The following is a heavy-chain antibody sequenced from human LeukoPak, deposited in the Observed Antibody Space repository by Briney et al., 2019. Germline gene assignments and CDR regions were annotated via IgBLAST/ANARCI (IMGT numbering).Heavy chain of an antibody. J-gene: IGHJ6*03. CDR1: GFTFSSYD. Sequence: GGSLRLSCAASGFTFSSYDMTWVRQNPGKWLEWVALISRGGGTTYYADSVKGRFPISRDNSKNTLYLQMNSLRAEDTAEYYCAKRGGTESFYYYYYMDVWGKGTTVTVSS. V-gene: IGHV3-23*01. CDR3: AKRGGTESFYYYYYMDV. CDR2: ISRGGGTT. D-gene: IGHD2-15*01.